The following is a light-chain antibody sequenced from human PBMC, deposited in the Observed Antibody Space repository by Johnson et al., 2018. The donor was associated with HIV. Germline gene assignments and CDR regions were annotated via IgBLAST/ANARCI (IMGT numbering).Light chain of an antibody. CDR3: GTWDSSLSAGWV. J-gene: IGLJ1*01. CDR2: DNN. V-gene: IGLV1-51*01. CDR1: SSNIGNNY. Sequence: QAVLTQPPSVSAAPGQKVTISCSGSSSNIGNNYVSWYQQLPGTAPKLLIYDNNNRPSGIPDRFSGSKSGTSATLGITGLQTGDEADYYCGTWDSSLSAGWVFGTGTKVTVL.